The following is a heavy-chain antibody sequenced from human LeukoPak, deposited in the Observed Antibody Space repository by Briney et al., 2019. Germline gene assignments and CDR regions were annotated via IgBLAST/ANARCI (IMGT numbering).Heavy chain of an antibody. V-gene: IGHV4-59*08. CDR3: ARLVSAVTTWFDP. J-gene: IGHJ5*02. Sequence: SETLSLTCTVSGGSISSYYWSWIRQPPGKGLEWIGFIYHNGNTNYNPSLKSRVTISIDTSNNQFSLKLSSVTAADTAVYFCARLVSAVTTWFDPWGQGTLVTVSS. CDR2: IYHNGNT. CDR1: GGSISSYY. D-gene: IGHD4-17*01.